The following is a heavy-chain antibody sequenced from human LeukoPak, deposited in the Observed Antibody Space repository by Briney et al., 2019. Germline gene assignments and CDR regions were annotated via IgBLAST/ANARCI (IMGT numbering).Heavy chain of an antibody. Sequence: PGGSLRLSCAASGFTFRSYAMNGVRQAPGKGLEWVSVISDSGGSTYYGDSVKGRFTISRDNSKNTLYLQMNSLRVEDTALYYCAKGSGSSWYGWFDPWGQGTLVTVSS. CDR2: ISDSGGST. V-gene: IGHV3-23*01. CDR3: AKGSGSSWYGWFDP. J-gene: IGHJ5*02. CDR1: GFTFRSYA. D-gene: IGHD6-13*01.